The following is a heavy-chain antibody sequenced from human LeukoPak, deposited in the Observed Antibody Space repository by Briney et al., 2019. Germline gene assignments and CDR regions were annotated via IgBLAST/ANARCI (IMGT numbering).Heavy chain of an antibody. Sequence: SETLSLTCTVSGGSISSYYWSWIRQPPGKGLEWLGYIYYSGSTNYNPSLKGRVTISVDTSKNQFSLKLSSVTAADTAVYYCARDNWNDDSGYYGMDVWGQGTTVTVSS. V-gene: IGHV4-59*01. J-gene: IGHJ6*02. CDR2: IYYSGST. CDR3: ARDNWNDDSGYYGMDV. CDR1: GGSISSYY. D-gene: IGHD1-1*01.